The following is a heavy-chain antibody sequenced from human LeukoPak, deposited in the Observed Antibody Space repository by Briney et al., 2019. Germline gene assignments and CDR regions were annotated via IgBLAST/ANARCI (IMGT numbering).Heavy chain of an antibody. V-gene: IGHV3-15*01. CDR3: TTDGPASAAYGGYPFDY. Sequence: GGSLRLSCAASGFIFSNAWMSWVRQAPGKGLEWVGRIKSKTAGGTTDYAAPAKGRFTISRDDSKNTLYLQMNSLKTEDTALYYCTTDGPASAAYGGYPFDYWGQGTLVTVSS. D-gene: IGHD4-17*01. CDR1: GFIFSNAW. J-gene: IGHJ4*02. CDR2: IKSKTAGGTT.